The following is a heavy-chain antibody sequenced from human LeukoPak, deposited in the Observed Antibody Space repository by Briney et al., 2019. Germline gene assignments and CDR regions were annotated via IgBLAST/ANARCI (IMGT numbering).Heavy chain of an antibody. J-gene: IGHJ4*02. CDR3: ARGKIGYYYGDYDGY. Sequence: SETLSLTCAVYGGSLSGYYWSWIRQPPGKGLEWIGEINHSGSPNYNPSLKSRLTMSVDTSKNQFSLKLSSVTAADTAVYYCARGKIGYYYGDYDGYWGQGTLVTVSS. CDR2: INHSGSP. CDR1: GGSLSGYY. D-gene: IGHD4-17*01. V-gene: IGHV4-34*01.